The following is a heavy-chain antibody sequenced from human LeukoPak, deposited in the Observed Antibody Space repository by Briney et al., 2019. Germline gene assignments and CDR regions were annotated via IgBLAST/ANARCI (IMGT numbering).Heavy chain of an antibody. Sequence: PGGSLRLSCAASGFTFSSYGMHWVRQAPGKGLEWVAFIRYDGSNKYYADSVKGRFTISRDNSKNTLYLQMNSLRAEDTAVYYCAKGSRFLGYCSSTSCPAGYWGQGTLVTVSS. CDR1: GFTFSSYG. J-gene: IGHJ4*02. CDR3: AKGSRFLGYCSSTSCPAGY. D-gene: IGHD2-2*01. CDR2: IRYDGSNK. V-gene: IGHV3-30*02.